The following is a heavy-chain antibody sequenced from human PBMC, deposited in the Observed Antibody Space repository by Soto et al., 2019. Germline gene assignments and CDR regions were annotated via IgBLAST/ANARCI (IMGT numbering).Heavy chain of an antibody. V-gene: IGHV1-3*01. CDR2: INAGNGNT. CDR1: GYTFTSYA. CDR3: ARDPYYYDFWSGYFVYYGMDV. Sequence: ASVKVSCKASGYTFTSYAMHWVRQAPGQRLEWMGWINAGNGNTKYSQKFQGRVTITRDTSASTAYMELSSLRSEDTAVYYCARDPYYYDFWSGYFVYYGMDVWGQGTTVTVSS. J-gene: IGHJ6*02. D-gene: IGHD3-3*01.